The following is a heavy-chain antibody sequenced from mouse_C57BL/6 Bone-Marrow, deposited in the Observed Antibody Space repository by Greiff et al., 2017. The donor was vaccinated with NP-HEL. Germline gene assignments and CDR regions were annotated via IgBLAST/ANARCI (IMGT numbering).Heavy chain of an antibody. CDR3: ASPLYYGSSYAWFAY. Sequence: VKLVESGPELVKPGASVKLSCKASGYTFTSYDINWVKQRPGQGLEWIGWIYPRDGSTKYNEKFKGKATLTVDTSSSTAYMELHSLTSEDSAVYFCASPLYYGSSYAWFAYWGQGTLVTVSA. V-gene: IGHV1-85*01. D-gene: IGHD1-1*01. CDR1: GYTFTSYD. CDR2: IYPRDGST. J-gene: IGHJ3*01.